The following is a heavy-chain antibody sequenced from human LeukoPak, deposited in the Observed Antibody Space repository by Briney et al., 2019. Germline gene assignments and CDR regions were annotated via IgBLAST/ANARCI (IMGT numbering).Heavy chain of an antibody. J-gene: IGHJ4*02. Sequence: KPSETLSLTCTVSGGSISSSSYYWGWIRQPPGKGLEWIGSIYYSGSTYYNPSLKSRVTISVDTSKNQFSLKLSSVTAADTAVYYCARQMRDVYGWEYSSSPRFDYWGQGTLVTVSS. CDR3: ARQMRDVYGWEYSSSPRFDY. CDR2: IYYSGST. D-gene: IGHD6-6*01. CDR1: GGSISSSSYY. V-gene: IGHV4-39*01.